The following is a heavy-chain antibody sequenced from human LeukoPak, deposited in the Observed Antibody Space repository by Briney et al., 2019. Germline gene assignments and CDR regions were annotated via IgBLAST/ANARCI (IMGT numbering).Heavy chain of an antibody. D-gene: IGHD1-1*01. J-gene: IGHJ4*02. CDR3: ARDPIDGYYYFDY. Sequence: ASVKVSCKASGYTFTGFHMHWVRQAPGQGLEWMGWINANSGGTSYAQKFQGRVTVTRDTSISTAYMELTRLTFDDTAAYYCARDPIDGYYYFDYWGQGTLVTVSS. CDR2: INANSGGT. CDR1: GYTFTGFH. V-gene: IGHV1-2*02.